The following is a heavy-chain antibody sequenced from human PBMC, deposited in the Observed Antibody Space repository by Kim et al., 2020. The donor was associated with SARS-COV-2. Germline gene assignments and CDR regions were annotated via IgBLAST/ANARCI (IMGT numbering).Heavy chain of an antibody. J-gene: IGHJ4*02. V-gene: IGHV1-69*01. CDR2: A. D-gene: IGHD6-13*01. Sequence: ANYAQKFQGRVTITADESTSTAYMELGSLRSEDTAVYYCVRGIGSSRFDYWGQGTLVTVSS. CDR3: VRGIGSSRFDY.